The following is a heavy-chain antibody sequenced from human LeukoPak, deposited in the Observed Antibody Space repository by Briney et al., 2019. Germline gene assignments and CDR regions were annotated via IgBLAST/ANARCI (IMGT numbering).Heavy chain of an antibody. CDR2: ISASGGST. V-gene: IGHV3-23*01. Sequence: PGESLRLTCTASGFTFSSFDRSWVRQPPGKGLEWVSGISASGGSTYYADSVKGRFTISRDNSKNTLYLQMNSLRAEDTAVYYCAKGFYDNSASGVFDIWGQGTMVTV. D-gene: IGHD3-22*01. J-gene: IGHJ3*02. CDR3: AKGFYDNSASGVFDI. CDR1: GFTFSSFD.